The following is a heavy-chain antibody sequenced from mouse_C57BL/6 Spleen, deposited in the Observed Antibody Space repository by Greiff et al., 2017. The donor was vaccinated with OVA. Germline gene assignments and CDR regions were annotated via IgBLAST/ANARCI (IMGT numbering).Heavy chain of an antibody. CDR3: AREGYYGSSLDWFAY. Sequence: ESGPGLVKPSQSLSLTCSVTGYSITSGYYWNWIRQFPGNKLEWMGYICYDGSNNYNPSLKNRISITRDTSKNQFFLKLNSVTTEDTATYYCAREGYYGSSLDWFAYWGQGTLVTVSA. V-gene: IGHV3-6*01. CDR1: GYSITSGYY. CDR2: ICYDGSN. J-gene: IGHJ3*01. D-gene: IGHD1-1*01.